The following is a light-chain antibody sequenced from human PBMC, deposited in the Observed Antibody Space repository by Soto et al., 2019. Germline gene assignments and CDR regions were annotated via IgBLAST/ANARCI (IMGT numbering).Light chain of an antibody. V-gene: IGKV1-5*03. J-gene: IGKJ1*01. CDR2: HSS. Sequence: DIQMTQSPSTLSASVGDRVILTCRASQSVDSWLAWYQQKPGKAPKLLIYHSSTLESGVPSRFSGSGFRTEFTLTISGLQPDDFATYYCQQYNDYPWTFGKGPRWISN. CDR3: QQYNDYPWT. CDR1: QSVDSW.